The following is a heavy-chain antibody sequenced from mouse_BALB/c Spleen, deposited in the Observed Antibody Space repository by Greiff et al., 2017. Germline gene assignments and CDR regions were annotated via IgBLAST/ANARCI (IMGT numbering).Heavy chain of an antibody. CDR3: SRGYNYDWFAY. CDR2: ISSGGST. D-gene: IGHD2-12*01. CDR1: GFTFSSYA. Sequence: EVKLMESGGGLVKPGGSLTLSCAASGFTFSSYAMSWVRQTPEKRLEWVESISSGGSTYYPDSVKGRFAISSNNASNILYLQMSSLRSEDTAMYYCSRGYNYDWFAYWGQGTLVTVSA. V-gene: IGHV5-6-5*01. J-gene: IGHJ3*01.